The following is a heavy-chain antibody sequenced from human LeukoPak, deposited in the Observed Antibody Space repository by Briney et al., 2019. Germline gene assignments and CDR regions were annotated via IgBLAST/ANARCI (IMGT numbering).Heavy chain of an antibody. CDR3: LQHGMDV. V-gene: IGHV1-8*01. Sequence: ASVTVSCTASGYTFTSYDINWVRQATGQGLEWMGWMNPNSGNTGYPQKFQGRVTMTRNTSISTAYMELSSLRSEDTAVYYCLQHGMDVWGHGTTVTVSS. J-gene: IGHJ6*02. D-gene: IGHD4-11*01. CDR2: MNPNSGNT. CDR1: GYTFTSYD.